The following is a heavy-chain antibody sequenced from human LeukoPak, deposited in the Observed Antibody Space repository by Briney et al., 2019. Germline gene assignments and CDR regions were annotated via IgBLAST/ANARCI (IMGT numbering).Heavy chain of an antibody. V-gene: IGHV4-61*02. Sequence: PSQTLSLTCTVSGGSISSGSYYWSWIRQPAGKGLEWIGRIYTSGSINYNPSLGSRVTISVDTSKNQFSLKLSSVTAADTAVYYCARATEVFWSVYYAFDYWGQETLVTVSS. CDR3: ARATEVFWSVYYAFDY. J-gene: IGHJ4*02. CDR1: GGSISSGSYY. CDR2: IYTSGSI. D-gene: IGHD3-3*01.